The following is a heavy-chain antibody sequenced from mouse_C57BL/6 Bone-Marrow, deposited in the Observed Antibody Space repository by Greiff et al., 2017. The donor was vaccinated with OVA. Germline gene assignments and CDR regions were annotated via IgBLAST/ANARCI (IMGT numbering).Heavy chain of an antibody. CDR1: GYTFTDYY. J-gene: IGHJ2*01. V-gene: IGHV1-26*01. CDR2: INPNNGGT. D-gene: IGHD1-1*01. CDR3: ARGNYGSSSFFDY. Sequence: EVKLQQSGPELVKPGASVKISCKASGYTFTDYYMNWVKQSHGKSLEWIGDINPNNGGTSYNQKFKGKATLTVDKSSSTAYMELRSLTSEDSAVYYCARGNYGSSSFFDYWGQGTTLTVSS.